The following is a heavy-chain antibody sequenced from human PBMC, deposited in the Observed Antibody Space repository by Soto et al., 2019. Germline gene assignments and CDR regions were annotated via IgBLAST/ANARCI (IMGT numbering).Heavy chain of an antibody. CDR1: GFPFNTYW. D-gene: IGHD3-9*01. V-gene: IGHV3-74*01. CDR2: ISGDGSTT. CDR3: AREYYGLLTGYYNDF. Sequence: QLLESGGGLVQPGGSLRLSCAASGFPFNTYWMHWVRHTPGKGLDWVSRISGDGSTTYYADSVTGRFTVSRDNAKNTLYLHMSGLRGEDTAVYFCAREYYGLLTGYYNDFWGQGTLVSVSS. J-gene: IGHJ4*02.